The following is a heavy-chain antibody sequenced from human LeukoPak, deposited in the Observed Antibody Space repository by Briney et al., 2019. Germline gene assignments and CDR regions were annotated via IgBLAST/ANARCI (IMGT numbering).Heavy chain of an antibody. CDR2: IYYSGST. J-gene: IGHJ4*02. D-gene: IGHD3-9*01. Sequence: SETLSLTCTVSGGSISSYSWSWIRQPPGKGLEWIGYIYYSGSTYYNPSLKSRVTISVDTSKNQFSLKLSSVTAADTAVYYCARLGSRGLYDILTGYYSAYYFDYWGQGTLVTVSS. CDR1: GGSISSYS. V-gene: IGHV4-59*04. CDR3: ARLGSRGLYDILTGYYSAYYFDY.